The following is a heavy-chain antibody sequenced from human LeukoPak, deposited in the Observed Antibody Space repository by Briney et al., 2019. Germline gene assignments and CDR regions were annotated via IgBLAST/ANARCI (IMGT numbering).Heavy chain of an antibody. Sequence: PGGSLRLSCAASGFTFSSYSMNWVRQAPGKGLEWVSSISSSSSYIYYADSVKGRFTISRDNAKNSLYLQMNSLRAEDTAVYYCARVGQQYYYDSSGYSRSYWYFDLWGRGTLVTVSS. V-gene: IGHV3-21*01. CDR3: ARVGQQYYYDSSGYSRSYWYFDL. D-gene: IGHD3-22*01. CDR1: GFTFSSYS. CDR2: ISSSSSYI. J-gene: IGHJ2*01.